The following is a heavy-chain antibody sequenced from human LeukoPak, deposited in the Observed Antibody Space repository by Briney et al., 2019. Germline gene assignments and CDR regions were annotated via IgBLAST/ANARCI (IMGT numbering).Heavy chain of an antibody. CDR1: GGSFSGYY. CDR3: ARVDSSGYHGVLFDY. V-gene: IGHV4-34*01. CDR2: INHSGST. J-gene: IGHJ4*02. D-gene: IGHD3-22*01. Sequence: SETLSLTCAVYGGSFSGYYWSWIRQPPGKGLEWIGEINHSGSTNYNPSLKSRVTISVDTSKNQFSLKLSSVTAADTAVYYCARVDSSGYHGVLFDYWGQGTLVTVSS.